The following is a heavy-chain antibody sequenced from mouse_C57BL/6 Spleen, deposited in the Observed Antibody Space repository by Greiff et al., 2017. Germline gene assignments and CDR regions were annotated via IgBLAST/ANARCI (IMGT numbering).Heavy chain of an antibody. D-gene: IGHD2-3*01. J-gene: IGHJ1*03. CDR1: GFTFSSYA. CDR2: ISDGGSYT. Sequence: EVKLMESGGGLVKPGGSLKLSCAASGFTFSSYAMSWVRQTPEQRLEWVATISDGGSYTYYPDNVKGRFTISRDNAKNNLYLQMSHLKSEDTAMYYCAREGGVGDGYYWYFDVWGTGTTVTVSS. V-gene: IGHV5-4*01. CDR3: AREGGVGDGYYWYFDV.